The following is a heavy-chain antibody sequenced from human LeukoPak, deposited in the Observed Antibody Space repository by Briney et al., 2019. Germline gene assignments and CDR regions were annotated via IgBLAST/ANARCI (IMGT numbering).Heavy chain of an antibody. D-gene: IGHD4-17*01. CDR1: GYTFTGYY. V-gene: IGHV1-2*02. CDR2: INPNSGGT. J-gene: IGHJ6*03. CDR3: ARGCGANYYYYMDV. Sequence: ASVKVSCKASGYTFTGYYMHWVRQAPGQGLEWMGWINPNSGGTNYAQKFQGRVTMTRDTSISTAYMELSRLRSDDTAVYYCARGCGANYYYYMDVWGKGTTVTISS.